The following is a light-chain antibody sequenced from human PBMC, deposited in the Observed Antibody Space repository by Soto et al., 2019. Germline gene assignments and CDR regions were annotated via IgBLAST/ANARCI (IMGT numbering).Light chain of an antibody. V-gene: IGLV2-14*01. CDR2: EVS. CDR3: SSYTGSNIRYV. J-gene: IGLJ1*01. Sequence: QSALTQPPSASGSPGQSVAISCTGTSSDVGGYNYVSWYQHHPGKAPKLMIYEVSDRPSGVSNRFSGSKSGNTASLTISGLQAEDEADYYCSSYTGSNIRYVFGTGTKLTV. CDR1: SSDVGGYNY.